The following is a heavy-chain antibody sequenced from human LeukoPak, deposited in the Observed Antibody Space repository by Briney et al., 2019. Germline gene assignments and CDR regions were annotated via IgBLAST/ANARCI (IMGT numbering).Heavy chain of an antibody. CDR2: INPNSGGT. Sequence: GASVKVSCKASGYTFTSYYMHWVRQAPGQGLEWMGRINPNSGGTNYAQKFQGRVTMTRDTSISTAYMELSRLRSDDTAVYYCARDLGRYSGYAKYGRADYYDSSGYPDYWGQGTLVTVSS. J-gene: IGHJ4*02. CDR1: GYTFTSYY. CDR3: ARDLGRYSGYAKYGRADYYDSSGYPDY. V-gene: IGHV1-2*06. D-gene: IGHD3-22*01.